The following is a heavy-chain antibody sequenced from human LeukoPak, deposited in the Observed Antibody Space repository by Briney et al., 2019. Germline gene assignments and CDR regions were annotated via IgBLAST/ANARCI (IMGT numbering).Heavy chain of an antibody. CDR1: GFTLRNYD. V-gene: IGHV3-13*01. J-gene: IGHJ2*01. Sequence: GGSLRLSCTASGFTLRNYDMHWVRQTTEKGLEWVSGIGTEDDTFYPDSVKGRFTISRENAENSFYLQMNSLRAGDTAVYYCARGRFVLVPSLERWYFDLWGRGTLSLSPQ. D-gene: IGHD2-8*02. CDR3: ARGRFVLVPSLERWYFDL. CDR2: IGTEDDT.